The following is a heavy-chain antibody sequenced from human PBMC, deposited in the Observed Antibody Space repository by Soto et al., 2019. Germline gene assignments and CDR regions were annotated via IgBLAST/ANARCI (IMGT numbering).Heavy chain of an antibody. D-gene: IGHD2-15*01. V-gene: IGHV3-21*01. CDR1: GFTFSSYS. CDR2: ISSSSSYI. Sequence: PGGSLRLSCAASGFTFSSYSMNWVRQAPGKGLEWVSSISSSSSYIYYADSVKGRFTISRDNAKNSLYLQMNSLRAEDTAVYYCARDRDCSGGSCYFPPNYGGQGTLVTVPS. CDR3: ARDRDCSGGSCYFPPNY. J-gene: IGHJ4*02.